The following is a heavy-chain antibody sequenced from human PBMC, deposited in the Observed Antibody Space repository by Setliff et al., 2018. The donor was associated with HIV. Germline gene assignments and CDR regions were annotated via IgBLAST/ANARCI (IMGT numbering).Heavy chain of an antibody. D-gene: IGHD6-13*01. J-gene: IGHJ4*02. CDR3: AREAPRSSWFSFDV. CDR1: GGSFSDYY. Sequence: SSETLSLTCAVYGGSFSDYYWTWIRQSPGKGLEWIGEINHRGSTNYNPSLKSRVTVSVDTSKNQFSLKLVSVTAADTDVYYCAREAPRSSWFSFDVWGQGTLVTVSS. CDR2: INHRGST. V-gene: IGHV4-34*01.